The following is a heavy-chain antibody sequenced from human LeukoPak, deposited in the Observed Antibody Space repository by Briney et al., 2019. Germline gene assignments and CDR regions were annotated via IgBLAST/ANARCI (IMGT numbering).Heavy chain of an antibody. D-gene: IGHD3-16*02. CDR2: LSGSGDST. J-gene: IGHJ1*01. CDR3: AKDLDGGIKRIVFEV. CDR1: GITFSSFA. V-gene: IGHV3-23*01. Sequence: GGSLRLSCAASGITFSSFAMSWVRQAPGKGLEWVSGLSGSGDSTSYADSVKGRFTISRDNSKNTLYLHMDSLRAEDTAIYYCAKDLDGGIKRIVFEVWGQGTLVTVSS.